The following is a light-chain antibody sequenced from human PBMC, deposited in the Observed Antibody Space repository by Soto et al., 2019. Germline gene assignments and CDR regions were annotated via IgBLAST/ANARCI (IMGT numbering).Light chain of an antibody. CDR1: QSVSSSY. J-gene: IGKJ4*01. Sequence: EIVLTQSPGTLSLSPGERATLSCRASQSVSSSYLAWYQQKPGQAPRLLIYGASSRATGIPDRFSGSGSGTDFTLTISRLEPEDFAVYYCQQYASSTTFGGGTTVDI. CDR3: QQYASSTT. V-gene: IGKV3-20*01. CDR2: GAS.